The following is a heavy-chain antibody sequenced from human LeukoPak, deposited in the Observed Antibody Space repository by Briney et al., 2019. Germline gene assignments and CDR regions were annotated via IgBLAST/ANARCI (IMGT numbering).Heavy chain of an antibody. J-gene: IGHJ3*02. Sequence: GESLKISRKGSGYSFSSQWIGWVRQMPGKGLEWMGVIYPGDSETRYSPSFQGQVTISADKSISTAYLQWSSLKASDSAMYYCARLLWFGEGRGFDIWGQGTMVTVSS. CDR1: GYSFSSQW. D-gene: IGHD3-10*01. CDR3: ARLLWFGEGRGFDI. CDR2: IYPGDSET. V-gene: IGHV5-51*01.